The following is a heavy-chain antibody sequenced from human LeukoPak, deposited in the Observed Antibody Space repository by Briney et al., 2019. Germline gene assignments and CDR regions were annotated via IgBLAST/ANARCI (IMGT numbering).Heavy chain of an antibody. CDR2: IIASGSNT. CDR3: AKGVLRTGGDY. V-gene: IGHV3-23*01. J-gene: IGHJ4*02. D-gene: IGHD3-16*01. Sequence: GGSLRLSCAASGFTFSSYAMTWVRQAPGKGLEWVSSIIASGSNTYYAVSGKGRFTISRDNSKNTMYLQMNSLRAEDTAVYYCAKGVLRTGGDYWGQGTLVTVSS. CDR1: GFTFSSYA.